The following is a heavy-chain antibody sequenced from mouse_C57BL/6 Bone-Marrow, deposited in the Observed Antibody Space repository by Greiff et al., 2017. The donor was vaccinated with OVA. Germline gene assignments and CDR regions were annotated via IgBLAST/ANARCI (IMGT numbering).Heavy chain of an antibody. D-gene: IGHD1-1*01. Sequence: QVQLQQSGAELARPGASVKLSRKASGYTFTSYGISWVKQRTGQGLEWIGEIYPRSGNTYYNEKFKGKATLTADKSSSTAYMELRRLTSEDSAVYFCAREGGYYGSSSSWYFDVWGTGTTVTVSS. CDR3: AREGGYYGSSSSWYFDV. CDR2: IYPRSGNT. J-gene: IGHJ1*03. CDR1: GYTFTSYG. V-gene: IGHV1-81*01.